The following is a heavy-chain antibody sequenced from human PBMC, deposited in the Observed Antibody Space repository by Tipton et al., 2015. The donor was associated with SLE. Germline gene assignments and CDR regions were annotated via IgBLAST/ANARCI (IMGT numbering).Heavy chain of an antibody. CDR3: AKDSASGSSGYYYYFDY. J-gene: IGHJ4*02. V-gene: IGHV3-9*01. CDR2: ISWNSGSI. CDR1: GFIFDDYA. Sequence: SLRLSCAASGFIFDDYAMHWVRQAPGKGLEWVSGISWNSGSIGYADSVKGRFTISRDNAKNSLYLQMNSLRAEDTALYYCAKDSASGSSGYYYYFDYWGQGTLVTVSS. D-gene: IGHD3-22*01.